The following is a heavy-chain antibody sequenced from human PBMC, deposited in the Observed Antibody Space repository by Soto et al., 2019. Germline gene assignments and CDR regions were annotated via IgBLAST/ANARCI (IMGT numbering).Heavy chain of an antibody. CDR3: ARGTGGWYFDY. J-gene: IGHJ4*02. D-gene: IGHD6-19*01. Sequence: ETLSLTCTVSDGSISSYYWSWIRQPPGKGLEWVGYIHYSGSTNYNPSLKSRVTISVDTSKNQFSLNLSSVTAADTAVYFCARGTGGWYFDYWGQGILVTVSS. CDR2: IHYSGST. CDR1: DGSISSYY. V-gene: IGHV4-59*01.